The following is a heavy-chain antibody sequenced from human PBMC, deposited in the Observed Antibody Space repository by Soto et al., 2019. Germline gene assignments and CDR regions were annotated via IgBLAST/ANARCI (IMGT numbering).Heavy chain of an antibody. V-gene: IGHV3-21*01. CDR2: ISSSSSYI. J-gene: IGHJ4*02. D-gene: IGHD4-17*01. Sequence: EVQLVESGGGLVKPGGSLRLSCAASGFTFSSYSMNWVRQAPGKGLEWVSSISSSSSYIYYADSVKGRFTISRDNTKXXXXXXXXXLRAEDTAVYYCARDMFETVTTDYWGQGTLVTVSS. CDR3: ARDMFETVTTDY. CDR1: GFTFSSYS.